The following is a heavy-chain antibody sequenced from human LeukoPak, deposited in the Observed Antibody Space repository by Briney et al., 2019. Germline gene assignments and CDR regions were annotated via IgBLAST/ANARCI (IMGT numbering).Heavy chain of an antibody. CDR1: GFTFSSYS. CDR3: ASSSGGSGSYRVY. CDR2: ISSSSSYI. J-gene: IGHJ4*02. D-gene: IGHD3-10*01. Sequence: GGPLRLSCAASGFTFSSYSMNWVRQAPGKGLEWVSSISSSSSYIYYADSVKGRFTISRDNAKNSLYLQMNSLRAEDTAVYYCASSSGGSGSYRVYWGQGTLVTVSS. V-gene: IGHV3-21*01.